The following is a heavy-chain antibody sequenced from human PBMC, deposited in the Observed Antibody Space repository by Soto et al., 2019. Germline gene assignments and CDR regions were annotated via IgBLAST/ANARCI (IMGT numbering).Heavy chain of an antibody. V-gene: IGHV4-31*03. D-gene: IGHD5-12*01. J-gene: IGHJ4*02. CDR2: IYYSGST. CDR1: GGSVSSGGYY. CDR3: ARSEGTVVTNY. Sequence: LXLTGTVSGGSVSSGGYYWSWIRQHPGKGLEWIGYIYYSGSTYYNPSLKSRVTISVDTSKNQFSLKLSSVTAADTAVYYCARSEGTVVTNYWGQGTLVTVYS.